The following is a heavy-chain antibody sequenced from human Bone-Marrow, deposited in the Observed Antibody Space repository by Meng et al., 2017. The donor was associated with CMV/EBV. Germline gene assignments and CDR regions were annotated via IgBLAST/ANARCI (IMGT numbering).Heavy chain of an antibody. CDR2: ILPILDTT. Sequence: SVKVSCKASGGTFSSSAISWVRQVPGQGLEWMGGILPILDTTNYAQKFQGRVTITTDESTSTTYMELSSLRSEDTAVYYCARDKEDSGYSNWFDPWGQGTLATVSS. V-gene: IGHV1-69*05. J-gene: IGHJ5*02. D-gene: IGHD5-12*01. CDR1: GGTFSSSA. CDR3: ARDKEDSGYSNWFDP.